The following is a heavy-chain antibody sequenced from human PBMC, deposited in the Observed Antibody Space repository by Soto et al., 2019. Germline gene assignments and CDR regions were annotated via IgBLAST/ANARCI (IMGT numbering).Heavy chain of an antibody. V-gene: IGHV1-3*04. Sequence: GASVKVSCKASGYTFTAYDIHWVRQAPGQSLEWMGSINTASGFSKYLPKFQGRVTFTRDTSATTAYMDLSSLGSEDTAVYYCIMRTGWWAFHHWGQGPLVTVSS. CDR1: GYTFTAYD. D-gene: IGHD6-19*01. CDR3: IMRTGWWAFHH. CDR2: INTASGFS. J-gene: IGHJ1*01.